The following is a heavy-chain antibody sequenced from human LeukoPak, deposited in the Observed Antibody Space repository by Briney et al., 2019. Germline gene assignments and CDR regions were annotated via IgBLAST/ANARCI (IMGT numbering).Heavy chain of an antibody. J-gene: IGHJ5*02. Sequence: PGGSLRLSCVVSGITFSGYSMIWVRQAPGKGLEWLSFMTTSGNTIFYAESVKDRFTISRDNAKKSLYLQMNSLRDEDTAVYYCARDRSGYYGSATWWFDPWGQGTLVTVSS. V-gene: IGHV3-48*02. CDR3: ARDRSGYYGSATWWFDP. CDR2: MTTSGNTI. D-gene: IGHD3-10*01. CDR1: GITFSGYS.